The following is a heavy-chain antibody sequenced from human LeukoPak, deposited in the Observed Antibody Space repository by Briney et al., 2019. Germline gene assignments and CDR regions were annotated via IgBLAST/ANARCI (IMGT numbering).Heavy chain of an antibody. CDR2: IIPIFGTA. J-gene: IGHJ5*02. Sequence: GASVKVSCEASGYTFTGYYMHWVRQAPGQGLEWMGGIIPIFGTANYAQKFQGRVTITADKSTSTAYMELSSLRSEDTAVYYCARGWVVVATESFHWFDPWGQGTLVTVSS. D-gene: IGHD2-15*01. CDR3: ARGWVVVATESFHWFDP. CDR1: GYTFTGYY. V-gene: IGHV1-69*06.